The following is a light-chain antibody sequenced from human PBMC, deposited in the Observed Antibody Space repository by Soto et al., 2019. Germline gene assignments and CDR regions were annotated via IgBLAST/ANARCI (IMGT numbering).Light chain of an antibody. V-gene: IGLV8-61*01. CDR2: NTN. CDR1: SGPVFTSSY. CDR3: LLYLGGGIWV. Sequence: QAVVTQEPSFSVSPGGTVTLTCGLSSGPVFTSSYPNWYQQTPGQAPRTLIFNTNTRSSGVLDRFSGSILGDKAALTITGAQADDDSYYYCLLYLGGGIWVFGGGTKLTVL. J-gene: IGLJ3*02.